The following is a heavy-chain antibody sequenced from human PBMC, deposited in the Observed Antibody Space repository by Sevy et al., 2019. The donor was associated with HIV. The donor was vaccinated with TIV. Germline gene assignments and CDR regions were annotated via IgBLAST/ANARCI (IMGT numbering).Heavy chain of an antibody. J-gene: IGHJ4*02. V-gene: IGHV4-31*03. CDR2: IYYSGST. Sequence: SETLSLTCTVSGGSISSGGYYWSWIRQHPGKGLEWIGYIYYSGSTYYNPSLKSRVTISVDTSKNQFSLKLSSVTAADTAVYYCARSTGRYYDSSGYYDKDYWGQGTLVTVSS. D-gene: IGHD3-22*01. CDR3: ARSTGRYYDSSGYYDKDY. CDR1: GGSISSGGYY.